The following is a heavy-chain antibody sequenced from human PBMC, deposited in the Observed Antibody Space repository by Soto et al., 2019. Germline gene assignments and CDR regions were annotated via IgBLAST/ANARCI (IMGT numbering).Heavy chain of an antibody. CDR2: ISAYNGNT. CDR1: GYTFTSYG. J-gene: IGHJ5*02. CDR3: ARDTSVAGILEVWFDP. Sequence: QVQLVQSGAEVKKPGASVKVSCKASGYTFTSYGISWVRQVPGQGLEWMGWISAYNGNTNYAQKLQGRVTMTTDTPTSPAYTELRSLSSDDTAVYYCARDTSVAGILEVWFDPWGQGTLVTVSS. V-gene: IGHV1-18*01. D-gene: IGHD6-19*01.